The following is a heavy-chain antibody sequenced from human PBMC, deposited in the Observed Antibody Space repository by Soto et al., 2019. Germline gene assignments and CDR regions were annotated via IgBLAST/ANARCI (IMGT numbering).Heavy chain of an antibody. CDR2: ISYDGSNK. V-gene: IGHV3-30*18. CDR1: GFTFSSYG. J-gene: IGHJ6*02. CDR3: AKVGPGPYYYYGMGV. D-gene: IGHD3-16*01. Sequence: GGSLRLSCAASGFTFSSYGMHWVRQAPGKGLEWVAVISYDGSNKYYADSVKGRFTISRDNSKNTLYLQMNSLRAEDTAVYYCAKVGPGPYYYYGMGVWGQGTTVTVSS.